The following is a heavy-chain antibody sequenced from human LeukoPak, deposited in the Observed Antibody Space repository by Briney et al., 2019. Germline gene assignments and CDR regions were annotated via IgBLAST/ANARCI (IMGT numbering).Heavy chain of an antibody. V-gene: IGHV4-59*01. J-gene: IGHJ4*02. CDR3: VSSSPRYCTGGTCYSSRGFDY. Sequence: SETLSLTCTVSGDSISTYYWSWIRQSPGKGLEWIAYIYYRGTTNYNPSLKSRVTIPADTSKTQFSLILSSVTAADTAVYYCVSSSPRYCTGGTCYSSRGFDYWGQGALVTVSS. CDR1: GDSISTYY. CDR2: IYYRGTT. D-gene: IGHD2-15*01.